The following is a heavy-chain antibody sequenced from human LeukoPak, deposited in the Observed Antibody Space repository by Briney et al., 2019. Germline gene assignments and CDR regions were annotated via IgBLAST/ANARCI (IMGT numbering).Heavy chain of an antibody. CDR2: ISWNSGSI. Sequence: GRSLRLSCAASGFTFDDYAMHWVRQAPGKGLEWVSGISWNSGSIGYADSVKGRFTISRDNAKNSLYLQMNSLRAEDTALYYCAKDYYYDSSGYPAFDYWGQGTLVTVSS. CDR3: AKDYYYDSSGYPAFDY. J-gene: IGHJ4*02. V-gene: IGHV3-9*01. D-gene: IGHD3-22*01. CDR1: GFTFDDYA.